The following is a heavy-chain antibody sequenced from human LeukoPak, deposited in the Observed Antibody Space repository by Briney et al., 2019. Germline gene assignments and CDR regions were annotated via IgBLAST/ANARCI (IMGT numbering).Heavy chain of an antibody. J-gene: IGHJ4*02. D-gene: IGHD5-12*01. CDR2: INHSGST. CDR1: GGSFSGYY. V-gene: IGHV4-34*01. Sequence: KPSETLSLTCAVYGGSFSGYYWSWIRQPPGKGLEWIGEINHSGSTNYNPSLKSRVTISVDTSKNQFSLKLSSVTAADTAVYYCARTTSGYVGYWGQGTLVTVSS. CDR3: ARTTSGYVGY.